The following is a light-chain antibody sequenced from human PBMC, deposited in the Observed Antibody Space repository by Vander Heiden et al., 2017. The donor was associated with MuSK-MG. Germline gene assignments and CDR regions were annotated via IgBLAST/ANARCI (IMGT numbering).Light chain of an antibody. Sequence: DIHLSHSPSFLSASVGDRVTITCRTSQNIKTYLNWYQQKPGMAPKVLIHAASSLHSGVPSRVSGSESGTDFTLTISSLQPEDFATYFCQQSYILPLTSGQGTKVDI. J-gene: IGKJ1*01. CDR1: QNIKTY. CDR2: AAS. V-gene: IGKV1-39*01. CDR3: QQSYILPLT.